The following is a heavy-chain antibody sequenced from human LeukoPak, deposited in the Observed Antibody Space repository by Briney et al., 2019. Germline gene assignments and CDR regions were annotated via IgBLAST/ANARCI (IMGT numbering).Heavy chain of an antibody. J-gene: IGHJ5*02. V-gene: IGHV1-46*01. CDR3: ARDRKIPAAIKGGGWFDP. CDR2: INPSGGST. CDR1: GVSFSSCA. Sequence: ASVTVSCKASGVSFSSCAINWVRQAPGQGLEWMGIINPSGGSTNYAQTVQGRVTITRETSTSTVYMELSSLRSEDTAVYYCARDRKIPAAIKGGGWFDPWGQGTLVTVSS. D-gene: IGHD2-2*01.